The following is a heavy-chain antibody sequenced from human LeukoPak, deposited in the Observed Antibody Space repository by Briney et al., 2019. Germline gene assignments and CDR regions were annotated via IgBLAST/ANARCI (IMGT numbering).Heavy chain of an antibody. Sequence: PGGSLRLSCAASGFTFSSYWMSWVRQAPGKGLEWVAVISYDGSNKYYADSVKGRFTISRDNSKNTLYLQMNSLRAEDTAVYYCARDPGLDAFDIWGQGTMVTVSS. CDR1: GFTFSSYW. V-gene: IGHV3-30*03. CDR2: ISYDGSNK. J-gene: IGHJ3*02. CDR3: ARDPGLDAFDI.